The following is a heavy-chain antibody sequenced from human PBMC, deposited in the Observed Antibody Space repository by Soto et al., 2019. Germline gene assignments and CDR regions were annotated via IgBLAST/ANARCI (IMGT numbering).Heavy chain of an antibody. V-gene: IGHV3-30*03. CDR2: ISYDGSNK. Sequence: VGSVRLSCAASGFTFSSYGMHWVRQAPGKGLEWVAVISYDGSNKYYADSVKGRFTISRDNSKNTLYLQMNSLRAEDTAVYYCARAVPTYYYHGMDVWGQGTTVTVSS. D-gene: IGHD2-2*01. J-gene: IGHJ6*02. CDR3: ARAVPTYYYHGMDV. CDR1: GFTFSSYG.